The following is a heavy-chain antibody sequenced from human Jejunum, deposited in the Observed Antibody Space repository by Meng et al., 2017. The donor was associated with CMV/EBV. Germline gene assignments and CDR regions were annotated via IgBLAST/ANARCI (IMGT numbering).Heavy chain of an antibody. CDR3: TTGWDQYFDF. J-gene: IGHJ4*02. D-gene: IGHD1-26*01. V-gene: IGHV3-15*07. CDR1: DFTLDGAW. Sequence: CVASDFTLDGAWMNWVRQAPGKGLEWVGRVKSASAGGEADAAAPVKGRFTVSRDDSRKTVHLQMDNLKIEDTAVYYCTTGWDQYFDFWGQGALVTVSS. CDR2: VKSASAGGEA.